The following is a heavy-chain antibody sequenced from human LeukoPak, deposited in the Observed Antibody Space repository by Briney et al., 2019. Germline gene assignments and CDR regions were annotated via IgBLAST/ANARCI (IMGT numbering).Heavy chain of an antibody. Sequence: SETLSLTCTVSGGSISSGDYYWSWIRQPPGKGLEWIGYIYYSGSTYYNPSLKSRVTISVDTSKNQFSLKLSSVTAADTAVYYCARHWPKQQLVYWDYYYGMDVWGQGTTVTVSS. V-gene: IGHV4-30-4*01. CDR3: ARHWPKQQLVYWDYYYGMDV. J-gene: IGHJ6*02. CDR2: IYYSGST. D-gene: IGHD6-13*01. CDR1: GGSISSGDYY.